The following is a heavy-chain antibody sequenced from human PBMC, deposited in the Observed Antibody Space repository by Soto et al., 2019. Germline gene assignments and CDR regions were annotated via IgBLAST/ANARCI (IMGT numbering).Heavy chain of an antibody. CDR3: ARDQSYLSF. V-gene: IGHV3-23*01. CDR1: GLTFSNYA. Sequence: GGSLRLSCTASGLTFSNYAMSWVRQAPGMGLEWVSAISPNGDTTNYADSVKGRFTISRDNSKNTVYLQMNSLRADDTAVYYCARDQSYLSFWGLGTLVTVSS. J-gene: IGHJ4*02. CDR2: ISPNGDTT. D-gene: IGHD3-10*01.